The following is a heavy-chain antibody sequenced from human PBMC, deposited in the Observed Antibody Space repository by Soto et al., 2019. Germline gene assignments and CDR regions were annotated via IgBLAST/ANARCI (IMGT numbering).Heavy chain of an antibody. Sequence: QVQLVQSGAEVKKPGASVKVSCKASGYTFTSYAMHWVRQAPGQRLEWMGWINAGNGNTKYSQKFQGRVTITRDTSASTAYMELSSLRSEDTAVYYCASGYDFWSGGAYMDVWGKGTTVTVYS. CDR1: GYTFTSYA. V-gene: IGHV1-3*01. CDR3: ASGYDFWSGGAYMDV. CDR2: INAGNGNT. D-gene: IGHD3-3*01. J-gene: IGHJ6*03.